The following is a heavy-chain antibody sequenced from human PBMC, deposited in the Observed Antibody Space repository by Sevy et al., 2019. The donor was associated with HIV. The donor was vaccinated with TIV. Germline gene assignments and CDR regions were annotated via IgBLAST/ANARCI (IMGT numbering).Heavy chain of an antibody. CDR1: GGTFSTYI. V-gene: IGHV1-69*10. D-gene: IGHD2-21*02. CDR3: ATAMPCGGDCYYFDS. Sequence: ASVKVSCKASGGTFSTYIINWVRQAPGQGLELMGGVIASVNMANSAQKFQGRVTITADGSTSTAYMELSSLTSEDTAIYYCATAMPCGGDCYYFDSWGQGTRVTVSS. CDR2: VIASVNMA. J-gene: IGHJ4*02.